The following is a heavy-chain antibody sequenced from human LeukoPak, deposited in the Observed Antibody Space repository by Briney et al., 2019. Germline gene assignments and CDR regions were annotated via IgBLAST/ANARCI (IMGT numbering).Heavy chain of an antibody. D-gene: IGHD3-16*01. V-gene: IGHV3-48*03. Sequence: PTGGSLRLSCAASGFTFSSYEMTWIRQAPGKGLEWVSYISSSGSTIYYADSVKGRFTISRDNAKNSLYLQMNSLRAEDTAVYYCARVFAKWYFDLWGRGTLVTVSS. CDR3: ARVFAKWYFDL. CDR1: GFTFSSYE. CDR2: ISSSGSTI. J-gene: IGHJ2*01.